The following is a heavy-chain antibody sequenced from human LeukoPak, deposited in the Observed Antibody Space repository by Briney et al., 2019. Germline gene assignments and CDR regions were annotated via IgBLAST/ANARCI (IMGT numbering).Heavy chain of an antibody. D-gene: IGHD6-13*01. CDR3: AIAAAGTGWFDP. J-gene: IGHJ5*02. Sequence: VASVKVSFKASGGTFISYAISWVRRAPGQGLEWMGGIIPIFGTANYAQKFQGRVTITADKSTSTAYMELSSLRSEDTAVYYCAIAAAGTGWFDPWGQGTLVTVSS. CDR2: IIPIFGTA. V-gene: IGHV1-69*06. CDR1: GGTFISYA.